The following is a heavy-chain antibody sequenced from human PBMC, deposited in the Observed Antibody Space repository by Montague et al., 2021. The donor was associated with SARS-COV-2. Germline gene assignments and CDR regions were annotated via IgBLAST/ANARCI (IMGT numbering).Heavy chain of an antibody. V-gene: IGHV4-39*07. Sequence: SETLSLTCTVSGGSISSDTSYWGWIRQPPGKGLEWIGNIYHNGAISYTPSLSSRLTISVDTSRNQFSLKLTSVAAADTAVYYCARLRDGVVPSPILGVGPYYSYYYMDVWGKGTTVTVS. J-gene: IGHJ6*03. D-gene: IGHD3-10*01. CDR1: GGSISSDTSY. CDR2: IYHNGAI. CDR3: ARLRDGVVPSPILGVGPYYSYYYMDV.